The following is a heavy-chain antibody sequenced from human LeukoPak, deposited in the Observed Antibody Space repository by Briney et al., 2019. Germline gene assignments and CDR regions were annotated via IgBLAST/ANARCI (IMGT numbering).Heavy chain of an antibody. CDR2: ISSSSSTI. D-gene: IGHD4-11*01. CDR1: GFTFSSYS. J-gene: IGHJ6*03. Sequence: GGSLRLSCAASGFTFSSYSMNWVRQAPGKGLEWVSYISSSSSTIYYADSVKGRFTISRDNAKNSLYLQMNSLRAEDTAVYYCARATTVTAGCYYYMDVWGKGTTVTVSS. CDR3: ARATTVTAGCYYYMDV. V-gene: IGHV3-48*01.